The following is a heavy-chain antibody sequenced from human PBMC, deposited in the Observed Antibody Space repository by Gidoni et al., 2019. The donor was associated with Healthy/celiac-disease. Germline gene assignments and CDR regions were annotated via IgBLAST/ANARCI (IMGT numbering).Heavy chain of an antibody. D-gene: IGHD2-2*01. CDR3: AREMVIVPAAAFDY. J-gene: IGHJ4*02. Sequence: QVQLVQSGAEVKHHGASVQVSFKASGYIFTGYAVHWVRQAPGQRLEWMGWITAGNGNTKYSQKFQGRVTITGDKSASTVYMELSRLRSEDTAVYYCAREMVIVPAAAFDYWGQGTLVTVSS. CDR2: ITAGNGNT. V-gene: IGHV1-3*01. CDR1: GYIFTGYA.